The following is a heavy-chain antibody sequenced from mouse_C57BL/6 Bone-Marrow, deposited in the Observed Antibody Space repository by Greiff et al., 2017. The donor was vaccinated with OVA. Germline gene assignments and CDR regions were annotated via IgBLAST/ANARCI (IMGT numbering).Heavy chain of an antibody. V-gene: IGHV1-4*01. Sequence: QVQLKQSGAELVRPGASVKMSCKASGYTFTSYTMHWVKQRPGPGLEWIGYITPSSGYTKYNQKFKDKATLTADKSSGTAYMQLSSLTSEDSAVYDCARDYGNSAWFAYWGQGTLVTVSA. CDR3: ARDYGNSAWFAY. CDR2: ITPSSGYT. D-gene: IGHD2-1*01. CDR1: GYTFTSYT. J-gene: IGHJ3*01.